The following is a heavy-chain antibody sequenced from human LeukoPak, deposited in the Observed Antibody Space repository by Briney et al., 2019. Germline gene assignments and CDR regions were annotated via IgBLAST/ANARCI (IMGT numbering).Heavy chain of an antibody. V-gene: IGHV5-51*01. Sequence: KGMEWMGVIYPGDSDTRYSPSFQGQVTISVDKSISTAYLQWSSLKASDTAMYYCARHASGPYQIDYWGQGTLVTVSS. D-gene: IGHD3-10*01. J-gene: IGHJ4*02. CDR2: IYPGDSDT. CDR3: ARHASGPYQIDY.